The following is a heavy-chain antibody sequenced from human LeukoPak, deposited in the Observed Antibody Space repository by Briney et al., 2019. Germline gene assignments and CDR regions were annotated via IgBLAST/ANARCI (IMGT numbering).Heavy chain of an antibody. CDR2: IYYSGST. CDR3: ARDRLGLPVDY. J-gene: IGHJ4*02. CDR1: GGSISTYY. V-gene: IGHV4-59*01. Sequence: SETLSLTCTVSGGSISTYYWTWIRQPPGKGPEWIGYIYYSGSTNYNPSLKSRVTISVDTSKNQFSLKLYSVTAADTAVYYCARDRLGLPVDYWGRGTLVTVSS. D-gene: IGHD3-16*01.